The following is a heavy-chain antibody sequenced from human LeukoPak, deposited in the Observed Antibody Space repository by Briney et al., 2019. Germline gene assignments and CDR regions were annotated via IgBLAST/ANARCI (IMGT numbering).Heavy chain of an antibody. Sequence: GESLKISCKVSVYSFTSYWIGCVRQMPGKGLEWMGSIYPGDSDTIYSPSFQGQVTISADKSIITDYLKWSSLTASDTAMYYCARSGCSSTSCYYTWFDPWGQGTLVTVSS. CDR3: ARSGCSSTSCYYTWFDP. CDR1: VYSFTSYW. V-gene: IGHV5-51*01. CDR2: IYPGDSDT. D-gene: IGHD2-2*01. J-gene: IGHJ5*02.